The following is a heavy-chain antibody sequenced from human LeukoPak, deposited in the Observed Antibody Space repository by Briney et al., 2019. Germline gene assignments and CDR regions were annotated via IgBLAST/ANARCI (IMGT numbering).Heavy chain of an antibody. CDR2: IYYSGST. J-gene: IGHJ4*02. D-gene: IGHD5/OR15-5a*01. Sequence: PSETLSLTCTVSGGSISSSSYYWGWIRQPPGKGLEWIGRIYYSGSTYYNPSLKSLVTISVDTSKNQFSLKLSSVTAADTAVYYCARRLSNDYWGQGTLVTVSS. V-gene: IGHV4-39*01. CDR3: ARRLSNDY. CDR1: GGSISSSSYY.